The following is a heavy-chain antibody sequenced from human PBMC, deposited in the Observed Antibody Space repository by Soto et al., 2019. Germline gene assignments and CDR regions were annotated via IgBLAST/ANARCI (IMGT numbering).Heavy chain of an antibody. D-gene: IGHD6-13*01. V-gene: IGHV1-8*01. CDR2: MNPNSGNT. CDR1: GYTFTSFD. J-gene: IGHJ4*02. Sequence: QVQLVQSGAEVKKPGASVKVSCKASGYTFTSFDIHWVRQATGQGLEWMGWMNPNSGNTGYAQDFQGRVSMTRNTSINTAYMELTSLTSEDTAVYYCARGGQSAYWYEFHSRRHDYWGQGTLVTVSS. CDR3: ARGGQSAYWYEFHSRRHDY.